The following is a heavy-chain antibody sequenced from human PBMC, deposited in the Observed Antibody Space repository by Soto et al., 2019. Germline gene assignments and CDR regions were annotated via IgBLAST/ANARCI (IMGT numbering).Heavy chain of an antibody. CDR2: IIPILGIA. J-gene: IGHJ6*02. V-gene: IGHV1-69*02. CDR3: ARVVSSRHNDCYGIDV. CDR1: GGIFSSYT. D-gene: IGHD3-22*01. Sequence: QVQLVQSGAEVKKPGSSVKVSCKASGGIFSSYTISWVRQAPGQGLEWMGRIIPILGIANYAQKFQGSVTITADKSTSKAYMELRSLRSEDTAVYYCARVVSSRHNDCYGIDVWGQVTTVTVSS.